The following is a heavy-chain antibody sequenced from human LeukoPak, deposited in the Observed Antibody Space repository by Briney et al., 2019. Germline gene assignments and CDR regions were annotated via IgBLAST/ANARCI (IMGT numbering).Heavy chain of an antibody. CDR1: GGSFSGYY. J-gene: IGHJ4*02. CDR3: ARGPHRGYSYVPGRGFDY. CDR2: INHSGST. D-gene: IGHD5-18*01. Sequence: SETLSLTCAVYGGSFSGYYWSWIRQPPGKGLEWIGEINHSGSTNYNPSLKSRVTISVDTSKNQFSLKLSSVTAADTAVYYCARGPHRGYSYVPGRGFDYWGQGTLVTVSS. V-gene: IGHV4-34*01.